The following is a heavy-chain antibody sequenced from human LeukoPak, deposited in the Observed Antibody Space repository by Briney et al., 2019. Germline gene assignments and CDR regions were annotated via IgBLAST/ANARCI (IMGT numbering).Heavy chain of an antibody. CDR3: AKDAEYYGMDV. Sequence: GGSLRLSCAASGFTFSSYGMHWVCQAPGKGLEWVAVISYDGSNKYYADSVKGRFTISRDNSKNTLYLQMNSLRAEDTAVYYCAKDAEYYGMDVWGKGTTVTVSS. CDR1: GFTFSSYG. J-gene: IGHJ6*04. V-gene: IGHV3-30*18. CDR2: ISYDGSNK.